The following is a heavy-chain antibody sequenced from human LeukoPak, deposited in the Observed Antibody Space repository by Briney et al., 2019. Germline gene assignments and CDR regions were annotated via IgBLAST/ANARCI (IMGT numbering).Heavy chain of an antibody. J-gene: IGHJ4*02. D-gene: IGHD5-18*01. CDR1: GFTFSSYS. CDR3: ARFVGYHDY. Sequence: GRSLRLSCAASGFTFSSYSMNWVRQAPGKGLEWVSYISSGSSSIYYADSVQGRFTVFRDNAKNSLYLQMNSLRDEDTAVYYCARFVGYHDYWGQGTLVTVSS. CDR2: ISSGSSSI. V-gene: IGHV3-48*02.